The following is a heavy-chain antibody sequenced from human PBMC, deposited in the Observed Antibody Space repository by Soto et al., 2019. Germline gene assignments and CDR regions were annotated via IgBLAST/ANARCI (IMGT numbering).Heavy chain of an antibody. D-gene: IGHD2-2*01. Sequence: QVQLVESGGGVVQPGRSLRLSCAASGFTFSSYGMHWVRQAPGKGLEWVAVIWYDGSNKYYADSVMGRFTISRDNSKNTLYLQMNSLRAEDTAVYYCARDRQAPYQLPMDVWGQGTTVTVSS. CDR2: IWYDGSNK. CDR1: GFTFSSYG. J-gene: IGHJ6*02. V-gene: IGHV3-33*01. CDR3: ARDRQAPYQLPMDV.